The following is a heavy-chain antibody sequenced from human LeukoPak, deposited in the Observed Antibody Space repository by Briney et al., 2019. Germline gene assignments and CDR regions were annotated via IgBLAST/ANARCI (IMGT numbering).Heavy chain of an antibody. J-gene: IGHJ5*02. CDR1: GGSISSYY. CDR3: ARGVGTVTTRPDWFDP. V-gene: IGHV4-59*01. CDR2: IYYSGST. D-gene: IGHD4-17*01. Sequence: SETLSLTCTVSGGSISSYYWSWIRQPPGKGLEWIGYIYYSGSTNYNPSLKSRVTISVDTSKNQLSLKLSSVTAADTAVYYCARGVGTVTTRPDWFDPWGQGTLVTVSS.